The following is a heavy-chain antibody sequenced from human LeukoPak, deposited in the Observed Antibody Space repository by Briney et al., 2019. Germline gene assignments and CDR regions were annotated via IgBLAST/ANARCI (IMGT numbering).Heavy chain of an antibody. CDR3: ARDGSPYYYDSSGYYPFDY. J-gene: IGHJ4*02. CDR2: ISAYNGNT. CDR1: GYTFTSYG. V-gene: IGHV1-18*01. D-gene: IGHD3-22*01. Sequence: GASVTVSCKASGYTFTSYGISWVRQAPGQGLEWMGWISAYNGNTNYAQKLQGRVTMTTDTSTSTAYMELRSLRSDDTAVYYCARDGSPYYYDSSGYYPFDYWGQGTLVTVSS.